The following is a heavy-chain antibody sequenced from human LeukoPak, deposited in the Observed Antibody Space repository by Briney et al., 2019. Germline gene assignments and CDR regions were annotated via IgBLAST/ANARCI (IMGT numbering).Heavy chain of an antibody. Sequence: SETLSLTCTVSGGSISSYYWSWIRQPPGKGLEWIGYIYYSGSTNYNPSLKSRVTISVDTSKNHFSLKLSSVTAADTAVYYCARAQTTYYYDSSGAFDIWGQGTMVTVPS. CDR3: ARAQTTYYYDSSGAFDI. J-gene: IGHJ3*02. D-gene: IGHD3-22*01. V-gene: IGHV4-59*01. CDR2: IYYSGST. CDR1: GGSISSYY.